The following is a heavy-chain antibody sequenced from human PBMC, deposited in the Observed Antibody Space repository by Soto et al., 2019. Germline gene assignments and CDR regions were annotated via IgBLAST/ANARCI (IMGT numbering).Heavy chain of an antibody. CDR1: GFSFRNYA. CDR2: LSGSGTMR. Sequence: TGGSLRLSCAASGFSFRNYAMTWVREAPGKGLEWVSGLSGSGTMRYYADSVRGRFIISRDNAKNTLFLQMDNLRVEDSAVYYCAKEAEENENVPIPGDNWGQRTPVTVSS. CDR3: AKEAEENENVPIPGDN. V-gene: IGHV3-23*01. D-gene: IGHD1-1*01. J-gene: IGHJ4*02.